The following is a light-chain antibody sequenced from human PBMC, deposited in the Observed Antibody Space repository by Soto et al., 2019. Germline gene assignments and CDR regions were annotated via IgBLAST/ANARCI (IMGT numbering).Light chain of an antibody. CDR1: SSDVGGYNR. Sequence: QSALTQPASVSGSPGQSITISCTGTSSDVGGYNRVSWYQQHPDKAPKLIIYEVTNRPSGISNRFSGSKSGDTASLTISGLQAEDEADYYCYSYRSGSAHVFGTGTKLTVL. V-gene: IGLV2-14*01. J-gene: IGLJ1*01. CDR2: EVT. CDR3: YSYRSGSAHV.